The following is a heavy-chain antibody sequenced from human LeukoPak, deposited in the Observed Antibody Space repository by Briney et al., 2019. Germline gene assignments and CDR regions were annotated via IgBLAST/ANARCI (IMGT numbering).Heavy chain of an antibody. V-gene: IGHV4-61*01. Sequence: SETLSLTCTVSGGSVSSDSYYWSWIRQPPGKGLEWIGYIYYSGSTNYDPSLKSRVTISVDTSKNQFSLKLSSVTAADTAVYYCARGYTAADYWGQGTLVTVSS. CDR1: GGSVSSDSYY. CDR3: ARGYTAADY. J-gene: IGHJ4*02. D-gene: IGHD5-18*01. CDR2: IYYSGST.